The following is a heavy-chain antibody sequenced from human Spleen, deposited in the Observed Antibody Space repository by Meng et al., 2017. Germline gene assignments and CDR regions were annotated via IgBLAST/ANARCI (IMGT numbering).Heavy chain of an antibody. CDR2: ISWNSGSI. J-gene: IGHJ4*02. CDR1: GFTFDDYA. Sequence: GGSLRLSCAASGFTFDDYAMHWVRQAPGKGLEWVSGISWNSGSIGYADSVKGRFTISRDNAKNSLYLQMNSLRAEDTALYYCAKVGERNDYWGQGTLVTVSS. CDR3: AKVGERNDY. D-gene: IGHD3-3*01. V-gene: IGHV3-9*01.